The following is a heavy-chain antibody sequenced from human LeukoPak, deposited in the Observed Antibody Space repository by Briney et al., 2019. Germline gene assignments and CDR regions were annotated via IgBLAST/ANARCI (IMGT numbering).Heavy chain of an antibody. V-gene: IGHV1-2*02. CDR1: GYTFTCYY. Sequence: ASVKVSCKASGYTFTCYYMHWVRQAPGQGLEWMGWINPNSGGTNYAQKFQGRVTMTRDMSISTAYMELSRLRSDDTAVYYCARDPAPNYYDSSGYYYFDYWGQGTLVTVSS. J-gene: IGHJ4*02. D-gene: IGHD3-22*01. CDR3: ARDPAPNYYDSSGYYYFDY. CDR2: INPNSGGT.